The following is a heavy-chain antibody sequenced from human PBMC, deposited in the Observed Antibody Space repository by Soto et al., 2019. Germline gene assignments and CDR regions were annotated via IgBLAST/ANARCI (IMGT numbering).Heavy chain of an antibody. J-gene: IGHJ4*02. D-gene: IGHD5-18*01. V-gene: IGHV1-2*02. Sequence: ASVKVSCKASGYTFTGYSIHWLRQAPGQGLEWMGWINPNSGGTNFARSFLGRVTMTRDMSISTAYMELSRLTSDDTAVYYCATTGNTYGLPLFDSWGQGTLVTVSS. CDR3: ATTGNTYGLPLFDS. CDR2: INPNSGGT. CDR1: GYTFTGYS.